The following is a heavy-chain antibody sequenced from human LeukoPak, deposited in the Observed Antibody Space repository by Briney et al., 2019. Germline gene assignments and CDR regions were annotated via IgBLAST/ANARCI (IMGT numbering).Heavy chain of an antibody. J-gene: IGHJ3*02. CDR3: ARRARYCTSTSCYTIGAFDI. CDR2: IWYDGSNK. Sequence: GGSLRLSYAASGFTFSSYGMHWVRQAPGKGLEWVAVIWYDGSNKYYADSVKGRFTISRDNSKNTLYLQMNSLRAEDTAVYYCARRARYCTSTSCYTIGAFDIWGQGTVVTVSS. D-gene: IGHD2-2*02. CDR1: GFTFSSYG. V-gene: IGHV3-33*01.